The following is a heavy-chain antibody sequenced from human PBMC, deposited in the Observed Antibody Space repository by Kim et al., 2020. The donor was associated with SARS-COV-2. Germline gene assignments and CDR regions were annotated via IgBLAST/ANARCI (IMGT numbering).Heavy chain of an antibody. J-gene: IGHJ3*02. V-gene: IGHV5-51*01. CDR3: ARRSYYYDSSSDAFDI. CDR1: GYSFTSYW. Sequence: GESLKISCKGSGYSFTSYWIGWVRQMPGKGLEWMGIIYPGDSDTRYSPSFQGQVTISADKSISTAYLQWSSLKASDTAMYYCARRSYYYDSSSDAFDIWGQGTMVTVSS. D-gene: IGHD3-22*01. CDR2: IYPGDSDT.